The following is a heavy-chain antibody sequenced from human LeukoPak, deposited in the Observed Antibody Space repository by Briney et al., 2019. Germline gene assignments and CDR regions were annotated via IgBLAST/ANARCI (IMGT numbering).Heavy chain of an antibody. CDR2: IYSGGST. D-gene: IGHD1-26*01. J-gene: IGHJ4*02. V-gene: IGHV3-66*01. CDR1: GFTVSSNY. CDR3: ASRPLNSGSLGY. Sequence: GGSLRLSCAASGFTVSSNYMSWVRQAPGKGLEWVSVIYSGGSTYYADSVKGRFTISRDNSKNTLYLQMNSLRAEDTAVYYCASRPLNSGSLGYWGQGTLVTVSS.